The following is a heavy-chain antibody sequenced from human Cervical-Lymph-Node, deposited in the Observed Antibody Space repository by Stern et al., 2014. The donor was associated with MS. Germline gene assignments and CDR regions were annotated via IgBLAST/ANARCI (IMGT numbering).Heavy chain of an antibody. CDR1: GGTFSTYV. CDR3: ARGKPGDPNFDY. V-gene: IGHV1-69*01. J-gene: IGHJ4*02. Sequence: VQLVESGAEVKKPGSSVKVSCKASGGTFSTYVISWVRQAPGQGLEWMGGLILIFGEANYAQKFQGRVTIIADESTSTAYLELSSLRAEDTAVYYCARGKPGDPNFDYWGQGTLVTVPS. CDR2: LILIFGEA. D-gene: IGHD7-27*01.